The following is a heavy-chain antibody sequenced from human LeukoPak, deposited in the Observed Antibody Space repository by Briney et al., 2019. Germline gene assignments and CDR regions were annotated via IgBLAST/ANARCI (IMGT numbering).Heavy chain of an antibody. V-gene: IGHV3-23*01. J-gene: IGHJ3*02. D-gene: IGHD5-24*01. Sequence: PGGSLRLSCAASGFTFNNYAMSWVRQAPGKGLEWVSAISGSGGSTYYADSVKGRFTISRDNSKNPLYLQMNSLRAEDTAVYYCAKDLTRGGWLQLRLGDAFDIWGQGTMVTVSS. CDR3: AKDLTRGGWLQLRLGDAFDI. CDR1: GFTFNNYA. CDR2: ISGSGGST.